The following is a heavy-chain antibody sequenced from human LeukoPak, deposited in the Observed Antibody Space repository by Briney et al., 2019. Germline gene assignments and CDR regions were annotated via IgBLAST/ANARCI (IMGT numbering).Heavy chain of an antibody. D-gene: IGHD1-1*01. CDR3: ARDPTALQNWDDFTLDY. Sequence: GGSLRLSCEASGITFSSYEMNWVRQAPGKGPEWVAWISSSTGTVYYADSVKGRFTISRDNAKNSLYLQMNSPRAEDTAVYYCARDPTALQNWDDFTLDYWGQGALVTVSS. CDR1: GITFSSYE. V-gene: IGHV3-48*03. J-gene: IGHJ4*02. CDR2: ISSSTGTV.